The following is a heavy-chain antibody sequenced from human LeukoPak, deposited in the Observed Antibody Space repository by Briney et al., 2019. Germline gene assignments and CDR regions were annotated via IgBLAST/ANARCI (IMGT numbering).Heavy chain of an antibody. CDR1: GFTVSSNY. CDR2: IYSGGST. D-gene: IGHD3-10*01. CDR3: ASDAVMVRRVITDHDAFDI. J-gene: IGHJ3*02. V-gene: IGHV3-66*01. Sequence: GGSLRLSCAASGFTVSSNYMSWVRQAPGKGLEWVSVIYSGGSTYYADSVKGRFTISRDNSKNTLYLQMNSLRAEDTAVYYCASDAVMVRRVITDHDAFDIWGQGTMVTVSS.